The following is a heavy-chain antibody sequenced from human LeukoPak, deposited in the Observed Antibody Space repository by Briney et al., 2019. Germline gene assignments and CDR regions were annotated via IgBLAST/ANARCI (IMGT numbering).Heavy chain of an antibody. CDR1: GFAFGSYA. CDR2: ISSSGTTI. Sequence: PGGSLRLSCAASGFAFGSYAMHWVRQAPGKGLEWVSYISSSGTTICYADSVKGRFTISRDNAKNSLYLQMNSLRAEDTAVYYCARELAYYFDYWGQGTLVTVSS. CDR3: ARELAYYFDY. D-gene: IGHD1-1*01. J-gene: IGHJ4*02. V-gene: IGHV3-48*03.